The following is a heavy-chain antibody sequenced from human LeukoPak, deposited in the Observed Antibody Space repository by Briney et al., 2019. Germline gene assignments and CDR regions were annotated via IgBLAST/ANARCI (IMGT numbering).Heavy chain of an antibody. V-gene: IGHV1-69*04. CDR1: GGTFSSYA. J-gene: IGHJ4*02. CDR3: AGESLPRSY. CDR2: IIPILGIA. D-gene: IGHD1-14*01. Sequence: ASVTVSCKDSGGTFSSYAISWLRQAPGQGLEWMGRIIPILGIANYAQKFQGRVTITADKSTSTAYMELSSLRSEDTAVYYCAGESLPRSYWGQGTLVTVSS.